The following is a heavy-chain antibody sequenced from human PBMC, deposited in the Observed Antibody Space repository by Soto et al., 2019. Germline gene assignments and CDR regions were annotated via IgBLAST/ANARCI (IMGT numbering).Heavy chain of an antibody. V-gene: IGHV3-23*01. CDR2: ITGSTGTT. Sequence: EVQVLESGGGSVQPGGSLRLSCAASGFTFSNFAMSWVRHAPGKGLEWVSEITGSTGTTYYADSVKGRFIISRYTSKNTVQLQMNSLRAEDTAVYYCAKDTSSSPYYMDVWGKGTTVTVSS. CDR1: GFTFSNFA. J-gene: IGHJ6*03. D-gene: IGHD2-2*01. CDR3: AKDTSSSPYYMDV.